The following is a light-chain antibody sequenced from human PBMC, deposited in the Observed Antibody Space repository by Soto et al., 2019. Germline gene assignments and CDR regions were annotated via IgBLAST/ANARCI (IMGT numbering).Light chain of an antibody. CDR2: EVS. CDR1: SSDVGGCNY. Sequence: QSVLTQPASVSGSPGQSITISCTGTSSDVGGCNYVSWYQQHPGKAPKLMIYEVSNRPSGVSNRFSGSKSGNTSSLTISGLQAEDEADYYCSSYTSSSTLDTYVFGTGTKVTVL. V-gene: IGLV2-14*01. CDR3: SSYTSSSTLDTYV. J-gene: IGLJ1*01.